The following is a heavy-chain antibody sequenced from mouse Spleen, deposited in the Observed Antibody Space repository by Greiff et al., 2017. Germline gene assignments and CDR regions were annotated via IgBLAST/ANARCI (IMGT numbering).Heavy chain of an antibody. CDR1: GYTFTSYD. J-gene: IGHJ4*01. CDR2: IYPRGGST. V-gene: IGHV1-85*01. CDR3: ARTWYGAMDF. Sequence: VQLQESGPELVKPGASVKLSCKASGYTFTSYDINWVKQRPGQGLEWIGGIYPRGGSTKYNEKFKSKATLTEDKSSSTAYMQLHSLTSEDSAVYFCARTWYGAMDFWGQRTSVPVSS. D-gene: IGHD1-1*02.